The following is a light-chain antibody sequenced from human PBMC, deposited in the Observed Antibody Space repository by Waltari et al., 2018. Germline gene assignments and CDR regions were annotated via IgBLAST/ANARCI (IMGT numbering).Light chain of an antibody. CDR2: GAS. V-gene: IGKV3-20*01. CDR3: QQYGSSPGT. Sequence: EIVLTQSPGTLSLSPGERATLFCKASQSVSSSYLAWYQQKPGQASRPLIYGASSRATGIPDRFSGSGSGTDFTLTISRLEPEDFAVYYCQQYGSSPGTFGPGTKVDIK. J-gene: IGKJ3*01. CDR1: QSVSSSY.